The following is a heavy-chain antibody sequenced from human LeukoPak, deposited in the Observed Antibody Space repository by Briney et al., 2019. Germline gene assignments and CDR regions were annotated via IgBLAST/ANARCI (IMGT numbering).Heavy chain of an antibody. CDR3: ATGAHYYGS. J-gene: IGHJ5*02. CDR1: GFTVSNNY. V-gene: IGHV3-53*01. CDR2: IYNDDTK. Sequence: GGSLRLSCAASGFTVSNNYMSWVRQAPGKGLEWVSFIYNDDTKDYADSVRGRFTISRDNSKNTLYPQMNSLRAEDTAVYYCATGAHYYGSWGQGTLVTVSS. D-gene: IGHD3-10*01.